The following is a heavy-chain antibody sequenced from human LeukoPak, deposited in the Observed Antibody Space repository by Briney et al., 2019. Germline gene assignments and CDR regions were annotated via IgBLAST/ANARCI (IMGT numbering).Heavy chain of an antibody. CDR3: ATGAYCDH. J-gene: IGHJ4*02. CDR2: ISDTGDST. CDR1: GFTFSRYG. Sequence: PGGSLRLSCAASGFTFSRYGMTWVRQAPGKGLEWVSTISDTGDSTYYADSVKGRLTISRDNSENTLYLQMNGLRDEDTAIYFCATGAYCDHWGQGTLVTVSS. V-gene: IGHV3-23*01.